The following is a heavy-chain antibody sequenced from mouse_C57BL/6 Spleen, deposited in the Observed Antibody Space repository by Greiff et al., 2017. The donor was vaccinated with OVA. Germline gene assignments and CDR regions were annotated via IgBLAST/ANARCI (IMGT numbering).Heavy chain of an antibody. CDR3: ARETIVTTHWYFDV. D-gene: IGHD2-5*01. V-gene: IGHV5-16*01. Sequence: EVMLVESEGGLVQPGSSMKLSCTASGFTFSDYYMAWVRQVPEKGLEWVANINYDGSSTYYLDSLKSRFIISRDNAKNILYLQMSSLKSEDTATYYCARETIVTTHWYFDVWGTGTTVTVSS. CDR1: GFTFSDYY. CDR2: INYDGSST. J-gene: IGHJ1*03.